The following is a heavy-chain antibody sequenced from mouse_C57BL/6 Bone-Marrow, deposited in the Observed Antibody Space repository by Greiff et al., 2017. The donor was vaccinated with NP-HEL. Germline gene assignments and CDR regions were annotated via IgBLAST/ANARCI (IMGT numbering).Heavy chain of an antibody. D-gene: IGHD2-1*01. CDR3: ARERGKETLYYFDY. CDR1: GYTFTSYW. V-gene: IGHV1-52*01. Sequence: VQLQQPGAELVRPGSSVKLSCKASGYTFTSYWMHWVKQRPIQGLEWIGNIDPSDSETHYNQKFKDKATLTVDKSSSTAYMQLSSLTSEDSAVYCCARERGKETLYYFDYWGQGTTLTVSS. CDR2: IDPSDSET. J-gene: IGHJ2*01.